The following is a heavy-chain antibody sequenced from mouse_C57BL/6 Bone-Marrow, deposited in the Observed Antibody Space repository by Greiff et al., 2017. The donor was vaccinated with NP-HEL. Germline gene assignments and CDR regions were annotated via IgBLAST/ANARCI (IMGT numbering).Heavy chain of an antibody. CDR1: GYSFTSYY. CDR2: IYPGSGNT. V-gene: IGHV1-66*01. J-gene: IGHJ2*01. CDR3: ARLLPDY. D-gene: IGHD1-1*01. Sequence: QVQLKQSGPELVKPGASVKISCKASGYSFTSYYIHWVKQRPGQGLEWIGGIYPGSGNTKYNEKFKGKATLTADTSSSTAYMQLSSLTSEDSAVYYCARLLPDYWGQGTTLTVSS.